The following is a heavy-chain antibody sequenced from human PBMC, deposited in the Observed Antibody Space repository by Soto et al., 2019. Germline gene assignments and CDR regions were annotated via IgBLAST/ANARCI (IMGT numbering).Heavy chain of an antibody. V-gene: IGHV4-59*01. CDR2: IYYSGST. D-gene: IGHD3-9*01. CDR1: GGSISSYY. CDR3: ARARRYFDWLPFDY. Sequence: QVQLQESGPGLVKPSETLSLTCTVSGGSISSYYWSWIRQPPGKGLEWIGYIYYSGSTNYNPSLKSRVTISVDTSKNQFSLKLSSVTAADTAVYYCARARRYFDWLPFDYWGQGTLVTVSS. J-gene: IGHJ4*02.